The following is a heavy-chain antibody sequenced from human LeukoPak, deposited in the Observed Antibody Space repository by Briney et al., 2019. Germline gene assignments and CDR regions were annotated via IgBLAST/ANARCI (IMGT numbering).Heavy chain of an antibody. CDR3: ARVAAAGTNYFDY. V-gene: IGHV1-69*04. CDR1: GGTFSSYA. Sequence: ASVKVSCKASGGTFSSYAISWVRQAPGQGLEWMGRIIPTLGIANYAQKFQGRVTITADKSTSTAYMELSSLRSEDTAVYYCARVAAAGTNYFDYWGQGTLVTVSS. J-gene: IGHJ4*02. CDR2: IIPTLGIA. D-gene: IGHD6-13*01.